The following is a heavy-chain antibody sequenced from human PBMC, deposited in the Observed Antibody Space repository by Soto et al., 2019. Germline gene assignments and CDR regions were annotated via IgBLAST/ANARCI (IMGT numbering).Heavy chain of an antibody. V-gene: IGHV1-69*06. CDR3: AHTSRDSSGCLGY. D-gene: IGHD6-19*01. CDR2: IIPIFGTA. CDR1: GGPFSRYS. Sequence: SVKVSATASGGPFSRYSISWVRQAPGQGLEWMGGIIPIFGTANYAQKFQGRVTITADKSTSTAYMELSSLRSEDTAVYYCAHTSRDSSGCLGYWGQGTLVTVSS. J-gene: IGHJ4*02.